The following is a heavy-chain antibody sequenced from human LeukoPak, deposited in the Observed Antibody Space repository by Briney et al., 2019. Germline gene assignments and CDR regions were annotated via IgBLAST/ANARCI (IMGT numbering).Heavy chain of an antibody. CDR2: IIPIFGTA. CDR1: GGTFSSYA. CDR3: AKAGIAAALGFDP. D-gene: IGHD6-13*01. V-gene: IGHV1-69*05. J-gene: IGHJ5*02. Sequence: SVKVSCKASGGTFSSYAISWVRQAPGQGLEWMGGIIPIFGTANYAQKFQDRVTITTDESTSTAYMELSSLRSEDTAVYYCAKAGIAAALGFDPWGQGTLVTVSS.